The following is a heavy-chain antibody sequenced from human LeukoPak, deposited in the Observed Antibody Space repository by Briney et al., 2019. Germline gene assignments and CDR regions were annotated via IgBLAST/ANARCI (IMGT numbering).Heavy chain of an antibody. CDR2: IYYSGST. CDR1: GGSISSGGYY. CDR3: ARDYDSSGYYYYGMDV. Sequence: PSETLSLTCTVSGGSISSGGYYWSWIRQHPGKGLEWIGYIYYSGSTYYNPSLKSRVTISVDTSKNQFSLKLSSVTAAGTAVYYCARDYDSSGYYYYGMDVWGQGTTVTVSS. J-gene: IGHJ6*02. V-gene: IGHV4-31*03. D-gene: IGHD3-22*01.